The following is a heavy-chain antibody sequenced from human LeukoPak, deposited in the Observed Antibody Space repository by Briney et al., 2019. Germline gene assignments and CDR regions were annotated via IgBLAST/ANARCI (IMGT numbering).Heavy chain of an antibody. CDR2: INSDGSST. D-gene: IGHD3-10*01. V-gene: IGHV3-74*01. Sequence: PGGSLRLPCAASGFTFSSYWMHWVRQVPGKGLVWVSRINSDGSSTSYADSVKGRFTISRDNAKNTLYVQMNSLRAEDTAVYCCSTGSGHAFDIWGRGTMVTVSS. J-gene: IGHJ3*02. CDR1: GFTFSSYW. CDR3: STGSGHAFDI.